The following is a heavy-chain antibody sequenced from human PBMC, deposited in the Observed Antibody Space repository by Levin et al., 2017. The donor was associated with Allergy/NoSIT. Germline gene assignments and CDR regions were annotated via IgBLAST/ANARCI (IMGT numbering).Heavy chain of an antibody. CDR3: ARQSESSGNDY. Sequence: SQTLSLTCTVSGDSISSYYWSWIRQPPGKGLEWIGYIYYSGSTNYNPSLKSRVTISVDTSKNQFSLKLSSVTAADTAVYYCARQSESSGNDYWGQGTLVTVSS. J-gene: IGHJ4*02. V-gene: IGHV4-59*01. CDR2: IYYSGST. CDR1: GDSISSYY. D-gene: IGHD6-19*01.